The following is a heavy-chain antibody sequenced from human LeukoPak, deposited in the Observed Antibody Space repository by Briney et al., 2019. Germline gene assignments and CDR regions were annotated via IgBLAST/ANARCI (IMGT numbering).Heavy chain of an antibody. CDR3: AIRGYCALGYFDY. D-gene: IGHD3-22*01. CDR1: GGSISSYY. J-gene: IGHJ4*02. V-gene: IGHV4-59*01. CDR2: IYYSGST. Sequence: SETLSLTCTVSGGSISSYYWSWIRQPPGKGLEWIGYIYYSGSTNYNPSLKSRVTISVDTSKNQFSLKLSSVTAADTAVYYCAIRGYCALGYFDYWGQGTLVTVSS.